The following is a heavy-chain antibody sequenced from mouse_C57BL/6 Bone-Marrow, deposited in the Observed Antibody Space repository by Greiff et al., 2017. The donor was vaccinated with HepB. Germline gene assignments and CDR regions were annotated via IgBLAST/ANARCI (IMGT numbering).Heavy chain of an antibody. CDR3: TIITTVALDY. J-gene: IGHJ2*01. Sequence: VQLKQSGAELVRPGASVKLSCTASGFNIKDDYMHWVKQRPEQGLEWIGWIDPENGDTEYASKFQGKATITADTSSNTAYLQLSSLTSEDTSVYYCTIITTVALDYWGQGTTLTVSS. CDR2: IDPENGDT. V-gene: IGHV14-4*01. D-gene: IGHD1-1*01. CDR1: GFNIKDDY.